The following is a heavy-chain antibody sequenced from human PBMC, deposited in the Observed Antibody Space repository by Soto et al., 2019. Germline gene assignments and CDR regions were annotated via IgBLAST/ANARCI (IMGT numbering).Heavy chain of an antibody. CDR2: ISSSSSYI. V-gene: IGHV3-21*01. CDR1: GFTFSSYS. D-gene: IGHD6-19*01. J-gene: IGHJ4*02. CDR3: ASKQWLGSLPFDY. Sequence: EVQLVESGGGLVKPGGSLRLSCAASGFTFSSYSMNWVRQAPGKGLEWVSSISSSSSYIYYADSVKGRFTISRDNATNSLYLQMNSLRAEDTAVYYCASKQWLGSLPFDYWGQGTLVTVSS.